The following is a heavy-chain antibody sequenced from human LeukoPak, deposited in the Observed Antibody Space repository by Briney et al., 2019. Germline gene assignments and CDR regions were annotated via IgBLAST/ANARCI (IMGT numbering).Heavy chain of an antibody. Sequence: GGSLRLSCAASGFTFSSYEMIWVRQAPGRGLEWVSYISSSGTIYYADSVKGRFTISRDNAKNSLYLQMSSLRTEDTAMYYCTTSPVPGIDYWGQGIQVTVSS. V-gene: IGHV3-48*03. CDR1: GFTFSSYE. D-gene: IGHD6-19*01. CDR2: ISSSGTI. J-gene: IGHJ4*02. CDR3: TTSPVPGIDY.